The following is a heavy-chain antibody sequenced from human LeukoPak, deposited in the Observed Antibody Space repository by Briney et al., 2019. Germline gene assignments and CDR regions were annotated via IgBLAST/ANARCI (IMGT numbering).Heavy chain of an antibody. J-gene: IGHJ4*02. V-gene: IGHV4-61*05. D-gene: IGHD2-15*01. CDR1: GRSIGSNNYY. CDR3: ARLWSTDCSGGSCPHQPNY. CDR2: IHYSGST. Sequence: PSETLSLTCTVSGRSIGSNNYYWSWIRQPPGKGLEWIGYIHYSGSTNYNPSLKSRVTISVDTSKNQFSLKLSSVIAADTAVYYCARLWSTDCSGGSCPHQPNYWGQGTLVTVSS.